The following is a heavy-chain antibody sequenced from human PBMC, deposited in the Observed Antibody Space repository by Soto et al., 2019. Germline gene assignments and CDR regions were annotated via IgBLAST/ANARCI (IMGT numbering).Heavy chain of an antibody. J-gene: IGHJ4*01. D-gene: IGHD1-26*01. CDR2: INAGNGNT. V-gene: IGHV1-3*01. CDR3: ATPIVDFY. CDR1: GYTFTSYA. Sequence: SSVKVSCKASGYTFTSYAIHWVRQAPGQRLEWMGWINAGNGNTKYSQKFQGRVIITRDTSAGTAYMELRSLRSEDTAVYYCATPIVDFYWGHGTLVTVSS.